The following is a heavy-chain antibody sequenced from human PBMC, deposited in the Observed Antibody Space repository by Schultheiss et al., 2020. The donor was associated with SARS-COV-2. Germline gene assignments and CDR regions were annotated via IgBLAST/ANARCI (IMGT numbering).Heavy chain of an antibody. Sequence: SQTLSLTCTVSGGSISSSSYYWGWIRQPPGKGLEWIGSIYYSGSTNYNPSLKSRVTISVDTSKNQFSLKLSSVTAADTAVYYCARHRDRLRWFDPWGQGTLVTVSS. V-gene: IGHV4-39*01. D-gene: IGHD4-17*01. J-gene: IGHJ5*02. CDR2: IYYSGST. CDR3: ARHRDRLRWFDP. CDR1: GGSISSSSYY.